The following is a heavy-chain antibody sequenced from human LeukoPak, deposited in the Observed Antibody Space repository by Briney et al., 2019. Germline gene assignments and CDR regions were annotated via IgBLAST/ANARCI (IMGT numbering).Heavy chain of an antibody. D-gene: IGHD2-15*01. Sequence: GGSLRLSCAASGFTFSSYAMHWVRQAPGKGLEWVAVISYDGSNKYYADSVKGRFTISRDNSKNTLYLQMNSLRAEDTAVYYCASWGYSSGSSNCWGQGTLVTVSS. CDR1: GFTFSSYA. CDR3: ASWGYSSGSSNC. V-gene: IGHV3-30-3*01. J-gene: IGHJ4*02. CDR2: ISYDGSNK.